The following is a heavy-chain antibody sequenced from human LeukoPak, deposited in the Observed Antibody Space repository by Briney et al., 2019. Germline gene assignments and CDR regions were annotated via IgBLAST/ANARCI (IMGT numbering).Heavy chain of an antibody. J-gene: IGHJ4*02. D-gene: IGHD3-10*01. CDR3: ARAAMVRGVDYFDY. CDR1: GFTFSSYS. Sequence: GGSLRLSCAASGFTFSSYSMSWARQAPGKGLEWVSVISSSGGATYYADSVKGRFTISRDNSRNTLYLQMNSLRVEDTAIYYCARAAMVRGVDYFDYWGQGTLVTVSS. V-gene: IGHV3-23*01. CDR2: ISSSGGAT.